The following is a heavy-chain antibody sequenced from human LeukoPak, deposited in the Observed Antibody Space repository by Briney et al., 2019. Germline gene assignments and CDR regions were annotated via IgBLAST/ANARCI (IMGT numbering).Heavy chain of an antibody. CDR1: GGSISSGGYY. V-gene: IGHV4-31*03. D-gene: IGHD5-12*01. J-gene: IGHJ4*02. CDR3: ARVHRSGGYEHDY. CDR2: IYYSGST. Sequence: SETLSLTCTVSGGSISSGGYYWSWIRQHPGRGLEWIGYIYYSGSTYYNPSLKSRVTISVDTSKNQFSLKLSSVTAADTAVYYCARVHRSGGYEHDYWGQGTLVTVSS.